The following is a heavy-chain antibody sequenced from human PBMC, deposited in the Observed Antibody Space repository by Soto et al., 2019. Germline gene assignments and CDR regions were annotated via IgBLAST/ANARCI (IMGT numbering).Heavy chain of an antibody. D-gene: IGHD3-3*01. Sequence: QVTWKESGPVLVKPTETLTLTCTVSGFSLSNARMGVSWIRQPPGKALEWLAHIFSNDEKSYSTSLKSRLTISKDTSKSPVVLTMTNMDPVDTATYYCARIYYDFWSGYYYYYGMDVWGQGTTVTVSS. CDR2: IFSNDEK. V-gene: IGHV2-26*01. J-gene: IGHJ6*02. CDR3: ARIYYDFWSGYYYYYGMDV. CDR1: GFSLSNARMG.